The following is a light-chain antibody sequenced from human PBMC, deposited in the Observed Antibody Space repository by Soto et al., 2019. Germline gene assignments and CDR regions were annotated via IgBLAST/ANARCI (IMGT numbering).Light chain of an antibody. CDR2: DAS. CDR1: QSVSSY. CDR3: QQXSNSELT. J-gene: IGKJ4*01. Sequence: EIVLTQSPATLSLSPGERATLSCRASQSVSSYLAWYQQKPGQAPRLLIYDASNMATGIPARFSGSGSGTDFTLTISSLEPEXXAVXXXQQXSNSELTFGGGTKVEIK. V-gene: IGKV3-11*01.